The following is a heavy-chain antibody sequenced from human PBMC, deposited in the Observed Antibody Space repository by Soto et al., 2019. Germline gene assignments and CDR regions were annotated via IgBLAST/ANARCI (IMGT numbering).Heavy chain of an antibody. J-gene: IGHJ3*02. CDR1: GYTFTSYV. Sequence: ASVKVSCKASGYTFTSYVISWVLQAPGQGLEWMGWISAYNGNTNYAQKLQGRVTMTTDTSTSTAYMELRSLRSDDTAVYYCARGRITIFGVVTANAFDIWGQGTMV. V-gene: IGHV1-18*04. CDR2: ISAYNGNT. D-gene: IGHD3-3*01. CDR3: ARGRITIFGVVTANAFDI.